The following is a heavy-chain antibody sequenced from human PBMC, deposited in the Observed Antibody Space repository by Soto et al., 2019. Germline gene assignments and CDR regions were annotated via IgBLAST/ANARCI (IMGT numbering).Heavy chain of an antibody. CDR2: IYFTGST. V-gene: IGHV4-31*03. Sequence: PSETLSLTCTVSGHSLSSGGYYWSWIRPQPGKGLEWLAYIYFTGSTLYNPSLKSRLAMSLDTSKNQFSLKLASVTATDTAIYYCARDWGSSGWPNWGQGTLVTVSS. CDR3: ARDWGSSGWPN. CDR1: GHSLSSGGYY. D-gene: IGHD6-19*01. J-gene: IGHJ4*02.